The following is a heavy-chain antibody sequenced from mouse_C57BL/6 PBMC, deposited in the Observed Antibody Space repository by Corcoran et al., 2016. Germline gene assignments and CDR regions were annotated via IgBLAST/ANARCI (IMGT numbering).Heavy chain of an antibody. CDR1: GYTFTDYY. V-gene: IGHV1-19*01. J-gene: IGHJ4*01. D-gene: IGHD1-1*01. CDR2: INPYNGGT. CDR3: ARGYYGSSHGTDAMDY. Sequence: EVQLQQSGPVLVKPGASVKMSCKASGYTFTDYYMNWVKQSHGKSLEWIGVINPYNGGTSYNQKFKGKATLTVDKSSSTAYMELNSLTSEDSAVYYCARGYYGSSHGTDAMDYWGQGTSVTVSS.